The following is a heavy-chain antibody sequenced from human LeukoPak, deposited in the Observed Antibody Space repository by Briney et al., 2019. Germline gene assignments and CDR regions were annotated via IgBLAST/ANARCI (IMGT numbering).Heavy chain of an antibody. V-gene: IGHV4-34*01. J-gene: IGHJ6*03. CDR1: GGSFSDYY. Sequence: SETLSLTCAVYGGSFSDYYWTWIRQPPGKGLEWIGEINHSGSTNYNPSLKSRVTISVDTSKNQFSLKLSSVTAADTAVYYCARDKLWFGELGDYYYMDVWGKGTTVTISS. D-gene: IGHD3-10*01. CDR2: INHSGST. CDR3: ARDKLWFGELGDYYYMDV.